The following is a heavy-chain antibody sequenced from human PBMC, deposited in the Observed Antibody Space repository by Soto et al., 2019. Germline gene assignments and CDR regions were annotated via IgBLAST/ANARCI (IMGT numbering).Heavy chain of an antibody. CDR1: GGSISSYY. D-gene: IGHD1-26*01. CDR2: IYYSGST. CDR3: AGRVGATNS. J-gene: IGHJ4*02. Sequence: PSETLSLTCTVSGGSISSYYWSWIRQPPGKGLEWIGYIYYSGSTNYNPSLKSRVTISVDTSKNQFSLKLSSVTAADTAVYYCAGRVGATNSWGQGTLVTVSS. V-gene: IGHV4-59*01.